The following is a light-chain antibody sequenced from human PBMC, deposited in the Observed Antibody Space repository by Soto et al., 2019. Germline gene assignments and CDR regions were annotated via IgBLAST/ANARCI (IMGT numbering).Light chain of an antibody. J-gene: IGLJ3*02. CDR1: SSSIGSNT. Sequence: QSVLTQAPSASGTPGQRVTISCSGSSSSIGSNTVSWYQQVPGTAPKLLIYSNDQRPSGVTDRFSGSKSGTSASLAIGGLQSEDEADYYCAAWDGSLNGWVFGGGTKVTVL. CDR2: SND. CDR3: AAWDGSLNGWV. V-gene: IGLV1-44*01.